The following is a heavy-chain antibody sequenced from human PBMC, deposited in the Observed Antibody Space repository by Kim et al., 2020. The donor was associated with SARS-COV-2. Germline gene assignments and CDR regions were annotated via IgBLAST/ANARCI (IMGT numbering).Heavy chain of an antibody. CDR2: INHSGST. CDR1: GVSFSGFY. D-gene: IGHD6-13*01. Sequence: SETLSLTCAVNGVSFSGFYWSWIRQPPGKGLEWIGEINHSGSTNYNPSLKSRVTISIDTSKNQVSLKLISMTAADTAVYYCARGLGVLEPTEPRRQQQLSRTIGFDFWGQGTPVTVSS. V-gene: IGHV4-34*01. CDR3: ARGLGVLEPTEPRRQQQLSRTIGFDF. J-gene: IGHJ4*02.